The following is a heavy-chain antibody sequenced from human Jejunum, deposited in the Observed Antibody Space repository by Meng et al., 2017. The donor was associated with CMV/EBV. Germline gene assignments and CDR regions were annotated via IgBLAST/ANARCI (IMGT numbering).Heavy chain of an antibody. CDR1: GLTFSTFW. Sequence: SCASSGLTFSTFWMSWFRQAPGKGLEWVANIKQDGSEKNYVDSVKGRFTISRDNAKNSLYLQMNSLRAEDTAVYYCARDIIRPDYWGQGTLVTVSS. CDR2: IKQDGSEK. D-gene: IGHD3-3*01. J-gene: IGHJ4*02. V-gene: IGHV3-7*01. CDR3: ARDIIRPDY.